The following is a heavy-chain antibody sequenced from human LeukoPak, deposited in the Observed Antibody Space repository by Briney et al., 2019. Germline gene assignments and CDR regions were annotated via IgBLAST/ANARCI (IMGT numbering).Heavy chain of an antibody. D-gene: IGHD4-23*01. J-gene: IGHJ4*02. Sequence: SVKVSCKASGYTFTGYYMHWVRQAPGQGLEWMGGIIPIFGTANYAQKFQGRVTITADESTSTAYMELSSLRSEDTAVYYCATDGGNWVNFDYWGQGTLVTVSS. CDR2: IIPIFGTA. CDR3: ATDGGNWVNFDY. CDR1: GYTFTGYY. V-gene: IGHV1-69*13.